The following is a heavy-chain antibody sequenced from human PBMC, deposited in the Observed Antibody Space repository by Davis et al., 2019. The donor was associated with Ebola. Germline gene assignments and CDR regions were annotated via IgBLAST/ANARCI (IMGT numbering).Heavy chain of an antibody. CDR1: GGSFSGYY. V-gene: IGHV4-59*01. CDR2: IYYSGST. J-gene: IGHJ4*02. Sequence: SETLSLTCAVYGGSFSGYYWSWIRQPPGKGLEWIGYIYYSGSTNYNPSLKSRVTISVDTSKNQFSLKLSSVTAADTAVYYCASSSYDFWSGYYRYWGQGTLVTVSS. D-gene: IGHD3-3*01. CDR3: ASSSYDFWSGYYRY.